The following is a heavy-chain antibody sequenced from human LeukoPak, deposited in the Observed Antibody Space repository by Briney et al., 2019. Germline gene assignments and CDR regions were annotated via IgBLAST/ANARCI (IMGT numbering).Heavy chain of an antibody. V-gene: IGHV4-59*11. D-gene: IGHD1-26*01. CDR3: TKGYYKPFDC. J-gene: IGHJ4*02. CDR2: ISFSGKT. Sequence: SETLSLTCNLSGASLNSHRWNRLPQPPAKGLEWFGYISFSGKTNYNPSLKSRLTLSVDTSKNQFSLNLNSVTAADAARYYCTKGYYKPFDCWGQGTLVTVTS. CDR1: GASLNSHR.